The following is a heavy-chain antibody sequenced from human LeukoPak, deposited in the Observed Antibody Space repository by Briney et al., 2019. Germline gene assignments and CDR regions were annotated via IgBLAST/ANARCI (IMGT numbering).Heavy chain of an antibody. CDR1: GYTFTSYD. CDR3: ARVWYSSSWYNRDYYYYGMDV. D-gene: IGHD6-13*01. J-gene: IGHJ6*02. Sequence: GASVKVSCKASGYTFTSYDINWVRQATGQGLEWMGWMNPNSGNTGYAQKFQGRVTMTRNTSIGTAYMELSSLRSEDTAVYYCARVWYSSSWYNRDYYYYGMDVWGQGTTVTVSS. V-gene: IGHV1-8*01. CDR2: MNPNSGNT.